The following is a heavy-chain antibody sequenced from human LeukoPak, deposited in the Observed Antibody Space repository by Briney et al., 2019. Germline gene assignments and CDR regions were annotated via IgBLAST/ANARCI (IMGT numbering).Heavy chain of an antibody. Sequence: GASVTVSCTASGYTFTSYYMHWVRQAPGQGLEWLGIINPSGGSTSYAQKFQGRVTMTRDTSTSTVYMELSSLRSEDTAVYYCASPVVPAAVTPYYKYYGMDVWGQGTTVSVSS. J-gene: IGHJ6*02. CDR1: GYTFTSYY. D-gene: IGHD2-2*01. V-gene: IGHV1-46*01. CDR2: INPSGGST. CDR3: ASPVVPAAVTPYYKYYGMDV.